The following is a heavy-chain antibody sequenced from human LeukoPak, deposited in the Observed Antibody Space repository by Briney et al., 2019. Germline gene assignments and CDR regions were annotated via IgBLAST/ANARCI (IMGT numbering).Heavy chain of an antibody. Sequence: SETLSLTCAVYGGSFSGYYWSWIRQPPGKGLEWIGYIHYSGGIDYNPSLKSRLTISIDTSKNQFSLKLSSVTAADTAVYYSARATDYGGHLDYWGQGTLVTVSS. CDR2: IHYSGGI. CDR1: GGSFSGYY. V-gene: IGHV4-59*01. D-gene: IGHD4-23*01. CDR3: ARATDYGGHLDY. J-gene: IGHJ4*02.